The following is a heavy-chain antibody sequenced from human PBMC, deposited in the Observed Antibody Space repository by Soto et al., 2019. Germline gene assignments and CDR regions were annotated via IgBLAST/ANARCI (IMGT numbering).Heavy chain of an antibody. V-gene: IGHV3-33*01. D-gene: IGHD3-22*01. CDR2: IWYDGSNK. J-gene: IGHJ4*02. CDR3: ARDGDSSGYYYLYYFDY. CDR1: GFTFSSYG. Sequence: QVQLVESGGGVVQSGRSLRLSCAASGFTFSSYGMHWVRQAPGKGLEWVAVIWYDGSNKYYADSVKGRFTISRDNSKNTLYLQMNSLRAEDTAVYYCARDGDSSGYYYLYYFDYWGQGTLVTVSS.